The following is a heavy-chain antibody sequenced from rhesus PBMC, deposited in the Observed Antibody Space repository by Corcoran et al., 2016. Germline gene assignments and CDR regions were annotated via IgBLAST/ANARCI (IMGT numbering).Heavy chain of an antibody. Sequence: QVQLVQSGAEIKQPGASVTLSCKPPGYTFTGYYLHWVNQAPGHGLEWIGIIAPYKGNKGYAKNFQGRGTITTDAATSTGYTGLSRLRSEDTAVYYCKRGIAAATGTCDYWGQGVLVTVSS. CDR2: IAPYKGNK. CDR1: GYTFTGYY. CDR3: KRGIAAATGTCDY. D-gene: IGHD6-43*01. J-gene: IGHJ4*01. V-gene: IGHV1-180*01.